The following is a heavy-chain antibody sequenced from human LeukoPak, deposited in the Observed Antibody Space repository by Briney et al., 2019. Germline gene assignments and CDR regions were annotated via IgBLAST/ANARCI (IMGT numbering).Heavy chain of an antibody. D-gene: IGHD6-13*01. J-gene: IGHJ4*02. V-gene: IGHV3-23*01. CDR3: AKDRAAAGSNYFDY. CDR2: ISGSGGST. Sequence: AISGSGGSTYYADSVKGRFTISRDNSKNTLYLQMNSLRAEDTAVYYCAKDRAAAGSNYFDYWGQGTLVTVSS.